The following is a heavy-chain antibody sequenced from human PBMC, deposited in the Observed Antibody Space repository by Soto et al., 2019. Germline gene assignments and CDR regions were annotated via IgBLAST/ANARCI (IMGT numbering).Heavy chain of an antibody. J-gene: IGHJ4*02. V-gene: IGHV3-30*03. Sequence: PGGSLRLSCAASGFIFSNYGMHWVRQAPGKGLEWVAVISYDGDNTYYADSVKGRFTISRDNSKNTLYLQMNSLRDEDTAVYFCARSVEGHFDYWGQGTLVTVSS. CDR2: ISYDGDNT. D-gene: IGHD6-19*01. CDR3: ARSVEGHFDY. CDR1: GFIFSNYG.